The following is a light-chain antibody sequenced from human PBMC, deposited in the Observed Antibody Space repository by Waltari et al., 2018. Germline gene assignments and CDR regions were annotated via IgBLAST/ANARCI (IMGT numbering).Light chain of an antibody. J-gene: IGKJ2*03. CDR3: FQHSSGLS. Sequence: VILTQSPATLSLSPGERATLSCRASQSVGSSVAWYHQKPGQAPRLLIRSASSRATGIPDRVSGSGSGTEFTLTISSLEPEDVGIYHCFQHSSGLSFGQGTEVEI. CDR2: SAS. CDR1: QSVGSS. V-gene: IGKV3-11*01.